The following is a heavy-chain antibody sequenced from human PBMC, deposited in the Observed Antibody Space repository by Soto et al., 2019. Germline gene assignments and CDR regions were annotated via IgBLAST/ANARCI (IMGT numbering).Heavy chain of an antibody. V-gene: IGHV3-30-3*01. J-gene: IGHJ4*02. CDR2: ISYDGSNK. CDR1: GFTFSSYA. Sequence: GGSLRLSCAASGFTFSSYAMHWVRQAPGKGLEWVAVISYDGSNKYYADSVKGRFTISRDNSKNTLYLQMNSLRAEDTAVYYCARDQSYYYDSSGYSDYWGQGTLVTVSS. D-gene: IGHD3-22*01. CDR3: ARDQSYYYDSSGYSDY.